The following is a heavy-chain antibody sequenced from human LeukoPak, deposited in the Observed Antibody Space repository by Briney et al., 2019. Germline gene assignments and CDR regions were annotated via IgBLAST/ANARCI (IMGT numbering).Heavy chain of an antibody. Sequence: GGSLRLSCAASGFTFSSYWMHWVRQAPGKGLVWVSSIGGSGESTYYADSVKGRFTISRDNSKNTVFLQMNSLSRDDTAVYYCTRRGGSNGWGAFDVWGQGTTITVSS. J-gene: IGHJ3*01. CDR3: TRRGGSNGWGAFDV. CDR1: GFTFSSYW. CDR2: IGGSGEST. D-gene: IGHD2-8*01. V-gene: IGHV3-23*01.